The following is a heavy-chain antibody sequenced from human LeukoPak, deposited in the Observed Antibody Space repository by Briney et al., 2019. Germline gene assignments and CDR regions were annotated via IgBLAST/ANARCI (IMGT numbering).Heavy chain of an antibody. CDR3: ARDNEIAVAGDPLKYYYGMDV. CDR1: GFTFSSYS. J-gene: IGHJ6*02. CDR2: ISSSSSYI. V-gene: IGHV3-21*01. Sequence: GGSLRLSCAASGFTFSSYSMNWVRQAPGKGLEWVSSISSSSSYIYYADSVKGRFTISRDNAKNSLYLQMNSLRAEDTAVYYCARDNEIAVAGDPLKYYYGMDVWGQGTTVTVSS. D-gene: IGHD6-19*01.